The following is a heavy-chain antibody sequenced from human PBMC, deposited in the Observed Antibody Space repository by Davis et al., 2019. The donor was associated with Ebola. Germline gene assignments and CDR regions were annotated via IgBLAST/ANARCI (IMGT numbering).Heavy chain of an antibody. CDR3: ARGGYCSGGSCIEDWFDP. V-gene: IGHV7-4-1*02. Sequence: ASVKVSCKASGYTFTSYAMNWVRQAPGQGLEWMGWINTNTGNPTYAQGFTGRFVFSLDTSVSTAYLQISSLKAEDTAVYYCARGGYCSGGSCIEDWFDPWGQGTLVTVSS. CDR1: GYTFTSYA. J-gene: IGHJ5*02. CDR2: INTNTGNP. D-gene: IGHD2-15*01.